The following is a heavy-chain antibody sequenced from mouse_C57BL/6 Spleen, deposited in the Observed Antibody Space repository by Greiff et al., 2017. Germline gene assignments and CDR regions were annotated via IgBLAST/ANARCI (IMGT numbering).Heavy chain of an antibody. CDR2: INPGSGGT. V-gene: IGHV1-54*01. CDR1: GYAFNNYL. Sequence: QVQLQQSGAELVRPGTSVKVSCKASGYAFNNYLIEWVKQRPGQGLEWIGVINPGSGGTNYNEKFKGKATLTADKSSSTAYMQLSCLTSEDSAVYLCARAGVLRSYFDVWGTGTTVTVSS. D-gene: IGHD1-1*01. CDR3: ARAGVLRSYFDV. J-gene: IGHJ1*03.